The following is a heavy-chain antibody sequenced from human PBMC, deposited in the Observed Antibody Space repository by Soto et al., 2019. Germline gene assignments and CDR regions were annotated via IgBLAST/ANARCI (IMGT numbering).Heavy chain of an antibody. CDR3: ASLRSSGTNYLFDY. CDR1: GGSISNDDYY. J-gene: IGHJ4*02. CDR2: IFYNGNS. Sequence: QVQLQESGPGLVQPSQTLSLTCTVSGGSISNDDYYWSWVRQHPGKGLEWIGYIFYNGNSYYNPSLRSRTTISVDTSKNQFSLKVTSVTAADTAVYYCASLRSSGTNYLFDYWGQGTLVNVSS. D-gene: IGHD3-10*01. V-gene: IGHV4-31*03.